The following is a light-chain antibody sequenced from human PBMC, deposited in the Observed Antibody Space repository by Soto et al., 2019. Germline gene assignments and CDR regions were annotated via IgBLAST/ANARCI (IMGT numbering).Light chain of an antibody. CDR2: GAS. Sequence: DIQMTQSPSSLSASVGDRVTITCRASQSIDYFVAWYQQKPGKAPKLLIYGASTLQSGVPSRFSGSGSGTDFTLTISGLQPEDVASYFCQRYNSPPWTFGQGTRLEI. CDR1: QSIDYF. J-gene: IGKJ5*01. CDR3: QRYNSPPWT. V-gene: IGKV1-27*01.